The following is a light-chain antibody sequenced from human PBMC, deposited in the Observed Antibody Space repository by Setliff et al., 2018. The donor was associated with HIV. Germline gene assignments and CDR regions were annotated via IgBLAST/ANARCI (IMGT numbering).Light chain of an antibody. CDR1: SSDVGGYAY. Sequence: QSVLTQPASVSGSPGQSITISCTGTSSDVGGYAYVSWYQQHPGKAPKLMIYEVSNRPSGVSNRFSGSKSGNTASLTISGLQAEDEADYYCSSYTSSSTPYVFGTGTKSPS. J-gene: IGLJ1*01. CDR2: EVS. V-gene: IGLV2-14*01. CDR3: SSYTSSSTPYV.